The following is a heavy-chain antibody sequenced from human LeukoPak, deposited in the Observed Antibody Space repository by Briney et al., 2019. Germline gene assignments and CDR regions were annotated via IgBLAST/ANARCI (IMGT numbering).Heavy chain of an antibody. Sequence: SETLSLTCTVSGGSISRSSYYWGWIRQPPGKGLEWIGSIYYSGSTYYNPSLKSRVTISVDTSKNQFSLKLSSVTAADTAVYYCARPVGYSYGRSYCYFDYWGQGTLVTVSS. CDR1: GGSISRSSYY. V-gene: IGHV4-39*01. CDR2: IYYSGST. CDR3: ARPVGYSYGRSYCYFDY. J-gene: IGHJ4*02. D-gene: IGHD5-18*01.